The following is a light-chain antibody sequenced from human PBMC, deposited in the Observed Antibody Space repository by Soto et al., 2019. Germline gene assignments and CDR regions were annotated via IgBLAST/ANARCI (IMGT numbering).Light chain of an antibody. CDR2: WAS. V-gene: IGKV4-1*01. CDR1: QSVVFGSNNKNS. CDR3: QYRGT. J-gene: IGKJ3*01. Sequence: DIVLTQSPHSLSVSLSERATINCKSSQSVVFGSNNKNSLAWYQQRPGQAPKLLIYWASTRASGVPDRFSGSGSGTDFTLTISNLQAEDVAVYYCQYRGTFGPGTKVDI.